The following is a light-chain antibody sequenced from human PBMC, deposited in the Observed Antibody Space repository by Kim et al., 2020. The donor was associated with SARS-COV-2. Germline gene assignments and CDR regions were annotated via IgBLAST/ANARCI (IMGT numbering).Light chain of an antibody. CDR3: QAWDSNACV. CDR1: GEKH. CDR2: HDN. V-gene: IGLV3-1*01. J-gene: IGLJ1*01. Sequence: GEKHVSWYQQKPGQSPVLVIYHDNKRPSGIPERFSGSNSGNTATLTITGTQSVDEADYHCQAWDSNACVFGAGTKVTVL.